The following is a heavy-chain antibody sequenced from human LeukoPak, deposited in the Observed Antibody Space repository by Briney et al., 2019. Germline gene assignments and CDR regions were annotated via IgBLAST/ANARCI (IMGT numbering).Heavy chain of an antibody. CDR3: ARDKWELPENYFDY. V-gene: IGHV3-33*01. CDR2: IWYDGSNK. J-gene: IGHJ4*02. CDR1: GFTFSSYG. D-gene: IGHD1-26*01. Sequence: PGRCLRLSCAASGFTFSSYGMHWVRQAPGKGLEWVAVIWYDGSNKYYADSVKGRFTISRDNSKNTLYLQMNSLRAEDTAVYYCARDKWELPENYFDYWGQGTLVTVSS.